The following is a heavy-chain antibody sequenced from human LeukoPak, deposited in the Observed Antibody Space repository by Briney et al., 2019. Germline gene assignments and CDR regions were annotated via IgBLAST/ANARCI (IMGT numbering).Heavy chain of an antibody. CDR3: ARGGGSYSLDY. CDR2: ISSSSYI. V-gene: IGHV3-21*01. J-gene: IGHJ4*02. D-gene: IGHD1-26*01. CDR1: GFTFSSYS. Sequence: GGSLRLSCAASGFTFSSYSMNWVRQAPGKRLEWVSSISSSSYIYYADSVKGRFTISRDNAKNSLYLQMNSLRAEDTAVYYCARGGGSYSLDYWGQGTLVTVSS.